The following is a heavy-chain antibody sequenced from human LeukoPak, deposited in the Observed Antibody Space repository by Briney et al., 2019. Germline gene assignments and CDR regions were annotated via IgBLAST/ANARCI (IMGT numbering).Heavy chain of an antibody. CDR2: INPSGGST. Sequence: ASVKVSCKASGYTFTSYYMHWVRQAPGQGLEWMGIINPSGGSTSYAQKFQGRVTMTRDMSTSTVYMELSSLRSEDTAVYYCARVVGGGYFDYWGQGTLVTVSS. V-gene: IGHV1-46*01. CDR3: ARVVGGGYFDY. D-gene: IGHD2-15*01. J-gene: IGHJ4*02. CDR1: GYTFTSYY.